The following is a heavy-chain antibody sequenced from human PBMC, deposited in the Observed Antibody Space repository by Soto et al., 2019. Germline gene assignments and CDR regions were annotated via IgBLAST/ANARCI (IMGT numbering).Heavy chain of an antibody. V-gene: IGHV3-30-3*01. CDR3: ARAPLGEFHYFDC. J-gene: IGHJ4*02. D-gene: IGHD4-17*01. Sequence: GGSLRLSCAASGFTFSSYAMHWVRQAPGKGLEWVAFISYAGSNTYYADSVKGRFTISRDNSKNTLYLQMNSLRAEDTAVYYCARAPLGEFHYFDCWGPGTLVTVSS. CDR1: GFTFSSYA. CDR2: ISYAGSNT.